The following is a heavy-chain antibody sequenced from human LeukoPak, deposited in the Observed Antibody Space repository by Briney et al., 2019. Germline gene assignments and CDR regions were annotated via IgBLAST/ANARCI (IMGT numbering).Heavy chain of an antibody. V-gene: IGHV3-23*01. D-gene: IGHD1-26*01. CDR1: GFYSNDYARYA. CDR2: ISGTADTT. Sequence: GGSLRLSCAGSGFYSNDYARYAMSWVRQAPGKGLEWVSVISGTADTTKYADSVKGRFTISRDNSKNTLYLQMNSLRAEDTAVYYCAKGWDNFYFYYYMDVWGKGTMVTVSS. J-gene: IGHJ6*03. CDR3: AKGWDNFYFYYYMDV.